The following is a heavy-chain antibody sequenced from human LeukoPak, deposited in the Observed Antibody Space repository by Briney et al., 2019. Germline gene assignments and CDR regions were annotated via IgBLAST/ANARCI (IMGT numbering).Heavy chain of an antibody. J-gene: IGHJ6*02. V-gene: IGHV1-8*01. D-gene: IGHD2-2*01. CDR1: GYTFTSYD. Sequence: ASVKVSCKASGYTFTSYDINWVRQATGQGLEWMGWMNPNSGNTGYAQKFQGRVTMTRNTSISTAYMELSSLRFEDTAVYYCARGTGVPAAIRPSSLRYYYGMDVWGQGTTVTVSS. CDR3: ARGTGVPAAIRPSSLRYYYGMDV. CDR2: MNPNSGNT.